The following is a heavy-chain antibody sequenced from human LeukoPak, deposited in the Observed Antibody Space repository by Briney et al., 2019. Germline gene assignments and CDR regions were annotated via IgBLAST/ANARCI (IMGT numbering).Heavy chain of an antibody. V-gene: IGHV1-69*04. CDR1: GGTFSSYA. D-gene: IGHD3-10*01. CDR3: ASPRGDDAFDI. J-gene: IGHJ3*02. Sequence: SVKVSCKASGGTFSSYAISWVRQAPGQGLEWMGRIIPILGIANYAQKFQGRVTITADKSTSTAYMELSSLRSEDTAVYYCASPRGDDAFDIWGQGTMVTVSS. CDR2: IIPILGIA.